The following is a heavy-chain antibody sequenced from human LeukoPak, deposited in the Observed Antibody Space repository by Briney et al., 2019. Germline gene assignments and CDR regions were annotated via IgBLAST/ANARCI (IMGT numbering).Heavy chain of an antibody. Sequence: PGGSLRLSCAASGFTFSSYAMSWVRQAPGKGLEWVSGISGSAGTTYYADSVKGRFTISRDNSKNTLFLQMNSLRAEDTAVYYCAKARTDCSSTSCYIDYWGQGTLVTVSS. D-gene: IGHD2-2*02. CDR3: AKARTDCSSTSCYIDY. J-gene: IGHJ4*02. CDR2: ISGSAGTT. CDR1: GFTFSSYA. V-gene: IGHV3-23*01.